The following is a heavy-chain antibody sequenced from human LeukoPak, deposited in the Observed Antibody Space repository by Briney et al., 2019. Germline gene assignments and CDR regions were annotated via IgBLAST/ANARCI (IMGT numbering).Heavy chain of an antibody. CDR1: GFTFSSYS. J-gene: IGHJ3*02. D-gene: IGHD3-22*01. CDR3: ARDLTYIQPNYYEGRGGAFDI. V-gene: IGHV3-21*01. Sequence: PGGSLRLSCAASGFTFSSYSMNWVRQAPGKGLDWVSSISISSSYIYYADSVKGRFTISRDNAKNSLYLQMNSLRAEDTAVYYCARDLTYIQPNYYEGRGGAFDIWGQGTMVTVSS. CDR2: ISISSSYI.